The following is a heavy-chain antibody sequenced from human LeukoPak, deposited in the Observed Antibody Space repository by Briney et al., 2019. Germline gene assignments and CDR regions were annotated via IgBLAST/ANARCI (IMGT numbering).Heavy chain of an antibody. Sequence: SETLSLTCTVSGGSISSYYWSWIRQPPGKGLEWIGYIYYSGSTNCNPSLKSRVTISVDTSKNQFSLKLSSVTAADTAVYYCARDSRSYYDSSGYYGTFDYWGQGTLVTVSS. CDR2: IYYSGST. J-gene: IGHJ4*02. D-gene: IGHD3-22*01. V-gene: IGHV4-59*01. CDR3: ARDSRSYYDSSGYYGTFDY. CDR1: GGSISSYY.